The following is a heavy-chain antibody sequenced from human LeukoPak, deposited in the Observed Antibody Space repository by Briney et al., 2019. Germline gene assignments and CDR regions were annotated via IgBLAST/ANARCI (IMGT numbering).Heavy chain of an antibody. CDR2: ISSSSSYI. Sequence: GGSLRLSCAASGFTFSSYSMNWVRQAPGKGLEWVSSISSSSSYIYYADSVKGRFTISRDNAKNSLYLQMSSLRAEDTAVYYCAKNHDSGSYYYFDYWGQGTLVTVSS. D-gene: IGHD3-10*01. V-gene: IGHV3-21*01. J-gene: IGHJ4*02. CDR3: AKNHDSGSYYYFDY. CDR1: GFTFSSYS.